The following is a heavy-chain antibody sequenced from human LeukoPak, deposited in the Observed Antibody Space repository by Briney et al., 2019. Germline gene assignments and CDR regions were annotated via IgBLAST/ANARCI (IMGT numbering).Heavy chain of an antibody. CDR2: IRHDGSEK. J-gene: IGHJ4*02. CDR3: VRSEVTREGVH. V-gene: IGHV3-7*01. CDR1: GFTFSNYW. Sequence: GGSLRLSCGASGFTFSNYWMSWVRQVPGKGLEWVANIRHDGSEKYYVDSVKGRFTTSRDNARGSLFLQMNSLRAEDTAMYYCVRSEVTREGVHWGQGTLVTVSS. D-gene: IGHD1-14*01.